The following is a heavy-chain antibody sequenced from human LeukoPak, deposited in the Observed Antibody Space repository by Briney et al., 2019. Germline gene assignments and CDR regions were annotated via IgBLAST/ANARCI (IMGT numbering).Heavy chain of an antibody. CDR1: GLTFSSHW. J-gene: IGHJ6*02. V-gene: IGHV3-74*01. CDR3: ARAHGYSGYESKWYYYGMDV. Sequence: GGSLRLSCAASGLTFSSHWMHWVRQAPGKGLVWVSRITNDGSSTTYADSVKGRFTISRDNSKNTLYVQMNSLRAEDTAVYYCARAHGYSGYESKWYYYGMDVWGQGTTVTVSS. D-gene: IGHD5-12*01. CDR2: ITNDGSST.